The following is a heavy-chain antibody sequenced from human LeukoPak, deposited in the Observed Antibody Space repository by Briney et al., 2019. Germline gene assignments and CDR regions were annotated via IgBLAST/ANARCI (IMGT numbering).Heavy chain of an antibody. V-gene: IGHV1-3*01. D-gene: IGHD3-16*01. CDR2: INAGNENT. CDR3: ARDLYGDYFDY. Sequence: GGSLRLSCAASGFIFSGSAMHWVRQAPGQRLEWMGWINAGNENTKYSQKFQGRVSITRDTSASTAYMELSSLTSEDTAVYYCARDLYGDYFDYWGQGALVTVSS. CDR1: GFIFSGSA. J-gene: IGHJ4*02.